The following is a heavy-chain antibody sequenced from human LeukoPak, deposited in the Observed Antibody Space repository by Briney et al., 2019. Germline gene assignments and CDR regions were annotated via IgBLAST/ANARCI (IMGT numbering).Heavy chain of an antibody. V-gene: IGHV3-74*01. Sequence: GGSLRLSCAASASTFSSNWMHWVRQAPGKGLVWVSRISKDGSSTNYADSVKGRLTISRDNSKNTLYLQMNSLRAEDTAVYYCAKGMYDILTGYYSYYYYGMDVWGQGTTVTVSS. J-gene: IGHJ6*02. CDR3: AKGMYDILTGYYSYYYYGMDV. D-gene: IGHD3-9*01. CDR2: ISKDGSST. CDR1: ASTFSSNW.